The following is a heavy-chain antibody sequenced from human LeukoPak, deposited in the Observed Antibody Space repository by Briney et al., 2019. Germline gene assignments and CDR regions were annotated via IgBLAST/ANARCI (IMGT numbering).Heavy chain of an antibody. CDR1: GYTFTSYD. CDR2: INPNSGGT. CDR3: ARETSNWSSHEVDY. V-gene: IGHV1-2*02. D-gene: IGHD1-1*01. Sequence: ASVKVSCKASGYTFTSYDINWVRQATGQGLEWMGWINPNSGGTNYAQKFQGRVTMTRDTSISTAYMDLSSLRSDDTAVYYCARETSNWSSHEVDYWGQGTLVTVSS. J-gene: IGHJ4*02.